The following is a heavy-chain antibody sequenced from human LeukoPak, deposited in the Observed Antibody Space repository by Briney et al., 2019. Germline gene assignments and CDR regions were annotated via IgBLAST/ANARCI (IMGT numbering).Heavy chain of an antibody. CDR1: GYTFTGYY. J-gene: IGHJ5*02. D-gene: IGHD2-15*01. CDR3: ARDLIGYCSGGSCYPNWFDP. Sequence: ASVKVSCKASGYTFTGYYMHWVRQAPGQGLEWMGWINPNSGGTNYAQKFQGRVTMTRDTSISTAYMELSRLRSDDTAVYYCARDLIGYCSGGSCYPNWFDPWGQGTLVTVSS. V-gene: IGHV1-2*02. CDR2: INPNSGGT.